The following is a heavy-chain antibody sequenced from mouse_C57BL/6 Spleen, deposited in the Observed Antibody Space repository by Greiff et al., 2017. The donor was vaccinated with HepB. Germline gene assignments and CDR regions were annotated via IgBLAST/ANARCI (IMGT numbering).Heavy chain of an antibody. CDR2: IYPGDGDT. CDR1: GYAFSSSW. CDR3: ARRPY. V-gene: IGHV1-82*01. J-gene: IGHJ3*01. Sequence: VQLQESGAELMKPGASVKLSCKASGYAFSSSWMNWVKQRPGKGLEWIGRIYPGDGDTNYNGKFKGKATLTADKSSSTAYMQLSSLTSEDSAVYFCARRPYWGQGTLVTVSA.